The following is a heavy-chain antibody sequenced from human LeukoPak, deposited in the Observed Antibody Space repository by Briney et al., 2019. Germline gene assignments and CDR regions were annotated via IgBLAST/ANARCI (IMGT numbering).Heavy chain of an antibody. CDR3: AKADRNSNAFDI. CDR2: ISWNSGSI. J-gene: IGHJ3*02. CDR1: GSTLDDFS. D-gene: IGHD4-23*01. V-gene: IGHV3-9*03. Sequence: GGSRRPSWAPSGSTLDDFSMHWVRQAPGKGRGWVSGISWNSGSIGYADSVKGRFTISRDNAKNSLYLQMNSLRAEDMALYYCAKADRNSNAFDIWGQGTMATVSS.